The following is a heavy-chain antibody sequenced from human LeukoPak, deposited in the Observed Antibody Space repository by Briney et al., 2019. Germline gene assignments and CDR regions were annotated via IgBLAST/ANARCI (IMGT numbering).Heavy chain of an antibody. CDR1: GFTFSTYG. CDR2: NSGGSS. J-gene: IGHJ4*02. CDR3: AKDLGSSGWYIDY. D-gene: IGHD6-19*01. Sequence: GGSLRLSCAASGFTFSTYGVYWVRQAPGKGLEWVSSNSGGSSYYADSVKGRFTIPRDNSKNTLYLQMNSLRAEDTAVYYCAKDLGSSGWYIDYWGQGTLVTVSS. V-gene: IGHV3-23*01.